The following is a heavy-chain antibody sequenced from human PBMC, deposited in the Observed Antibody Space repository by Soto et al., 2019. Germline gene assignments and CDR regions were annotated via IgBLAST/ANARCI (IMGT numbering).Heavy chain of an antibody. V-gene: IGHV2-5*02. Sequence: QITLKESGPMLVKPTETLTLTCTFSGFSLSTRGVGVGWIRQPPGKALEWLALIYWDDDKRYSPSVESRVTITTHTSKNQAVLTLTDLDPVDTATYSFAHRPLPCRPYFAYWGQGARVTVSS. J-gene: IGHJ4*02. CDR3: AHRPLPCRPYFAY. CDR1: GFSLSTRGVG. CDR2: IYWDDDK. D-gene: IGHD6-6*01.